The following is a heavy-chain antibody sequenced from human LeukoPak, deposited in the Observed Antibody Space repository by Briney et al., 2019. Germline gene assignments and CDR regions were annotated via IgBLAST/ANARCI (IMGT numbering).Heavy chain of an antibody. CDR2: IIPIFGTA. Sequence: APVKVSCKASGGTFSSYAISWVRQAPGQGLEWMGGIIPIFGTANYAQKFQGRVTITADESTSTAYMELSSLRSEDTAVYYCARSRSDFWSGYYSWFDPWGQGTLVTVSS. V-gene: IGHV1-69*01. CDR3: ARSRSDFWSGYYSWFDP. J-gene: IGHJ5*02. CDR1: GGTFSSYA. D-gene: IGHD3-3*01.